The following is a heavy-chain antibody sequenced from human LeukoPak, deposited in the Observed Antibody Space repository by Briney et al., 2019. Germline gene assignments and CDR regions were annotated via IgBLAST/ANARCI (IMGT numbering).Heavy chain of an antibody. CDR3: ARDQWELLATDY. J-gene: IGHJ4*02. D-gene: IGHD1-26*01. V-gene: IGHV3-21*01. Sequence: GGSLRLSCAASGFTFSSYSMNRVRQAPGKGLEWVSSISSSSSYIYYADSVKGRFTISRDSAKNSLYLQMNSLRAEDTAVYYCARDQWELLATDYWGQGTLVTVSS. CDR1: GFTFSSYS. CDR2: ISSSSSYI.